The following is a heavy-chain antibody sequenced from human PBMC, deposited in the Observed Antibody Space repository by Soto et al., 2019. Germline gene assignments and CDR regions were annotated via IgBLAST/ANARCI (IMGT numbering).Heavy chain of an antibody. J-gene: IGHJ5*02. V-gene: IGHV4-59*01. CDR2: ISYSGST. Sequence: SETLSLTCTVSGASITTYYWSWIRQPPGEGLEWIGYISYSGSTDYNPSLKSRVTISFDASKNQISLQVRSATAADAAVYYCARDLKEYCSDGKCNWFDPWGQGTLVTVSS. CDR1: GASITTYY. D-gene: IGHD2-15*01. CDR3: ARDLKEYCSDGKCNWFDP.